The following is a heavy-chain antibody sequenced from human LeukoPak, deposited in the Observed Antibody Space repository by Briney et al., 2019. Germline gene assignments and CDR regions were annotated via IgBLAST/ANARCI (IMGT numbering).Heavy chain of an antibody. V-gene: IGHV3-66*01. D-gene: IGHD3-10*01. CDR1: GFTVSSNY. CDR2: IYGGGST. Sequence: PGGSLRLSCAASGFTVSSNYMSWVRQAPGKGLEWVSVIYGGGSTYYADSVKGRFTISRDNSKNTLYLQMNSLRAEDTAVYYCARDSHYYGSGSYANLLFNYWGQGTLVTVSS. CDR3: ARDSHYYGSGSYANLLFNY. J-gene: IGHJ4*02.